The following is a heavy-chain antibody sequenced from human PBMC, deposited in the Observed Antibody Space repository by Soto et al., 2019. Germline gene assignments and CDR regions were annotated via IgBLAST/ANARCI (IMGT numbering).Heavy chain of an antibody. J-gene: IGHJ5*02. CDR1: GFTFGIYA. CDR2: ISGSGGSI. Sequence: LRLSCAASGFTFGIYAMSWVRQAPGKGLEWVSSISGSGGSIYYAHSVKGRFTISRDNSKNTLYLQMNSLRAEDTAVYYCAPGGYSYGYWFDPWGQGTLVTVSS. V-gene: IGHV3-23*01. D-gene: IGHD5-18*01. CDR3: APGGYSYGYWFDP.